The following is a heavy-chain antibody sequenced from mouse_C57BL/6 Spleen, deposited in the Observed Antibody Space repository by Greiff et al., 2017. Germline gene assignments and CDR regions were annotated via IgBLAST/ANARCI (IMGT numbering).Heavy chain of an antibody. V-gene: IGHV1-69*01. CDR3: ARAEDYYGSRYFDV. CDR1: GYTFTSYW. D-gene: IGHD1-1*01. CDR2: IDPSDSYT. Sequence: QVQLQQPGAELVMPGASVKLSCKASGYTFTSYWMHWVKQRPGQGLEWIGEIDPSDSYTNYNQKFKGKSTLTVDKSSSTAYMQLSSLTSEDSAVYYCARAEDYYGSRYFDVWGTGTTVTVAS. J-gene: IGHJ1*03.